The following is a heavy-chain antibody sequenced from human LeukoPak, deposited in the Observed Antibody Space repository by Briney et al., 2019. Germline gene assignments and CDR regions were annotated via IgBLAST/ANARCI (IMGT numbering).Heavy chain of an antibody. Sequence: GGSLRLSCAASEFTFSTYGMHWVRQAPGKGLEWVAFIRYDASNKYYADSVKGRFTISRDNSRNTLYLQMNTLSPDDTAVYYCAKLYGSGTYNNYFHYWGQGTLVTVSS. D-gene: IGHD3-10*01. CDR1: EFTFSTYG. CDR2: IRYDASNK. CDR3: AKLYGSGTYNNYFHY. J-gene: IGHJ4*02. V-gene: IGHV3-30*02.